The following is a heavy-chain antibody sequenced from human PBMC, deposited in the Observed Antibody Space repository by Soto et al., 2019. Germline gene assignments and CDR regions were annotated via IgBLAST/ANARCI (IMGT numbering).Heavy chain of an antibody. D-gene: IGHD3-10*01. CDR1: GVSINSSNW. J-gene: IGHJ4*02. Sequence: SETLSLTCAVSGVSINSSNWWTWVRRPPGKGLEWVGEIFHSGSTTYNPSLRSRVTISVDKSRNQFSLKLTSVTAADTAVYYCARQRGGSWSDYSDFWGQGTLVTVSS. CDR3: ARQRGGSWSDYSDF. V-gene: IGHV4-4*02. CDR2: IFHSGST.